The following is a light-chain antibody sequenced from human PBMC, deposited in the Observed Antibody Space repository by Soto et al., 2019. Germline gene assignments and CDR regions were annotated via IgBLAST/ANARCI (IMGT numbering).Light chain of an antibody. V-gene: IGKV1-5*02. CDR3: QQLNSYPIT. J-gene: IGKJ5*01. CDR1: QSISTQ. CDR2: GAF. Sequence: QMTQSPSTVSASVGDRVTSICQASQSISTQLAWYQQKPGKAPKLLISGAFSLESGVPSRFSGSGSGTEFALTIISLQPEDFATYYCQQLNSYPITFGQVTLLDI.